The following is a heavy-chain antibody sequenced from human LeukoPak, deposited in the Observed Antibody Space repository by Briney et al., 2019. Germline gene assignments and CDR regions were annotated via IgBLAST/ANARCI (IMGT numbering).Heavy chain of an antibody. D-gene: IGHD3-22*01. CDR2: ISGSGGST. Sequence: GGSLRLSCAASGFTFSSYWMSWVRRAPGKGLEWVSAISGSGGSTYYADLVEGRFTISRDNAKNSLYLQMNSLRAEDTAVYYCARGVGNYRYYFDYWGQGTLVTVSS. CDR1: GFTFSSYW. CDR3: ARGVGNYRYYFDY. V-gene: IGHV3-21*01. J-gene: IGHJ4*02.